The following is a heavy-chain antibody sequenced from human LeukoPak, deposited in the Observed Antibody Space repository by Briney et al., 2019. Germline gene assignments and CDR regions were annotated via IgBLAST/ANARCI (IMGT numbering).Heavy chain of an antibody. CDR2: IIPILGIA. V-gene: IGHV1-69*04. CDR3: ARDQTAADTIDY. D-gene: IGHD6-13*01. Sequence: ASVKVSCKASGGTFSSYAISWVRQAPGQGLEWMGRIIPILGIANYAQKFQGRVTITADKSTSTAYMELSSLRSEDTAVYYCARDQTAADTIDYWGQGTLVTVSS. J-gene: IGHJ4*02. CDR1: GGTFSSYA.